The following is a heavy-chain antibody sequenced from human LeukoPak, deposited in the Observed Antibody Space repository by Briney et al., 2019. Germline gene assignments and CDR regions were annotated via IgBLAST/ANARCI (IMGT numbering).Heavy chain of an antibody. D-gene: IGHD4/OR15-4a*01. J-gene: IGHJ4*02. CDR3: AHAPGAY. Sequence: GGSLRLSCAASGFTFSSYAMSWVRQAPGGGLEWVSGIPGSGVDTFYADSVKGRFTISRDNSKNTLFLQMNSLRAEDTAVYYCAHAPGAYWGQGTLVTVSS. CDR2: IPGSGVDT. CDR1: GFTFSSYA. V-gene: IGHV3-23*01.